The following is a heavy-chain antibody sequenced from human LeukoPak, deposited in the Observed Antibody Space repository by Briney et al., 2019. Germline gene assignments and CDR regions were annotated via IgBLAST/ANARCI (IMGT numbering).Heavy chain of an antibody. V-gene: IGHV4-34*01. CDR3: ATALRFRSYFDY. D-gene: IGHD5-12*01. CDR1: GGSFSGYY. CDR2: INHSGST. J-gene: IGHJ4*02. Sequence: SETLSLTCAVYGGSFSGYYWSWIRQPPGKGLEWIGEINHSGSTNYNPSPKSRVTISVDTSKNQFSLKLSSVTAADTAVYYCATALRFRSYFDYWGQGTLVTVSS.